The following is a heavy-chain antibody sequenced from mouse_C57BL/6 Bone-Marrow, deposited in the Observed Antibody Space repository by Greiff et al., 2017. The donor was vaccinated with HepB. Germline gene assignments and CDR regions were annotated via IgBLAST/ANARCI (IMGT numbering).Heavy chain of an antibody. D-gene: IGHD2-4*01. CDR1: GYAFSSSW. CDR2: IYPGDGDT. J-gene: IGHJ3*01. Sequence: QVQLQQSGPELVKPGASVKISCKASGYAFSSSWMNWVKQRPGKGLEWIGRIYPGDGDTNYNGKFKGKATLTADKSSSTAYMQLSSLTSEDSAVYFGARGGLRGVWFAYWGQGTLVTVSA. CDR3: ARGGLRGVWFAY. V-gene: IGHV1-82*01.